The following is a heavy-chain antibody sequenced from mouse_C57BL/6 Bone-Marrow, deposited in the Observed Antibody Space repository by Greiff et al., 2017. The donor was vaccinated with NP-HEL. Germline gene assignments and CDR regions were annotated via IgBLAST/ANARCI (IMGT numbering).Heavy chain of an antibody. J-gene: IGHJ4*01. V-gene: IGHV1-76*01. D-gene: IGHD2-4*01. CDR3: ERTRIYCEYVDAMDY. CDR1: GYTFTDYY. CDR2: IYPGSGNT. Sequence: QVQLQQSGAELVRPGASVKLSCKASGYTFTDYYINWVKQRPGQGLEWIARIYPGSGNTYYNEKFKGKATLTAEKSSSTAYMQLSSLTSEVSAVSFCERTRIYCEYVDAMDYWGQGTSVTVSS.